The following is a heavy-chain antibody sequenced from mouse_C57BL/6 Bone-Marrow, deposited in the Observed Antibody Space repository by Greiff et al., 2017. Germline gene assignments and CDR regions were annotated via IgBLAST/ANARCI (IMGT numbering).Heavy chain of an antibody. Sequence: EVKLMESGGGLVKPGGSLKLSCAASGFTFSSYAMSWVRQTPEKRLEWVATISDGGSYTYYPDNVKGRFTISRDNAKNNQYLQMSHLKSEDTAMYYCARDEGLRPWFAYWGQETLVTVSA. CDR2: ISDGGSYT. D-gene: IGHD2-4*01. V-gene: IGHV5-4*01. J-gene: IGHJ3*01. CDR1: GFTFSSYA. CDR3: ARDEGLRPWFAY.